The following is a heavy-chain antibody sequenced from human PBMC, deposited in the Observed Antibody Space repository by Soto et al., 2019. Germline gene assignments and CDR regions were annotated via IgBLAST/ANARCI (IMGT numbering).Heavy chain of an antibody. D-gene: IGHD2-15*01. J-gene: IGHJ6*03. CDR3: APCPRFCSRAGCYYYSYMDV. V-gene: IGHV2-5*02. Sequence: QITLKETGPTLVKPTQPLTLTCTFSGFSLNTTGVGVGWIRQPPGKALEWLAFIYWDDDKRYSASLKSRLTITKDTSKNPVVLTMTNMDPVDAGTYYCAPCPRFCSRAGCYYYSYMDVWGKGTTVTVS. CDR1: GFSLNTTGVG. CDR2: IYWDDDK.